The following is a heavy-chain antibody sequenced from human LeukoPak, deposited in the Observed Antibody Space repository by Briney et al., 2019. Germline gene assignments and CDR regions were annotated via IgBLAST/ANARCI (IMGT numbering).Heavy chain of an antibody. Sequence: GRSLRLSCAASGFTFDDYAMHWVRQAPGKGLEWVSGISWNSGSIGYADSVKGRFTISRDNAKNSLYLQMNSLRAEDTALYYCAKASGWFSPFDHWGQGTLVTVSS. D-gene: IGHD6-19*01. J-gene: IGHJ4*02. CDR1: GFTFDDYA. CDR2: ISWNSGSI. CDR3: AKASGWFSPFDH. V-gene: IGHV3-9*01.